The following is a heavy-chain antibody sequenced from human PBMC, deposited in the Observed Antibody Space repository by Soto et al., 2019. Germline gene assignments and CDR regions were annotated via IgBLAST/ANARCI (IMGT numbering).Heavy chain of an antibody. CDR1: GCSMSSGGYY. CDR3: ARDRCSSTSCFFDH. J-gene: IGHJ5*02. CDR2: IYYSGST. V-gene: IGHV4-31*03. Sequence: PXETLSLTCTVSGCSMSSGGYYWSWIRQHPGKGLEWIGYIYYSGSTYYNPSLKSRVTISVDTSKNQFSLKLSSVTAADTAVYYCARDRCSSTSCFFDHWGQGTLVTVSS. D-gene: IGHD2-2*01.